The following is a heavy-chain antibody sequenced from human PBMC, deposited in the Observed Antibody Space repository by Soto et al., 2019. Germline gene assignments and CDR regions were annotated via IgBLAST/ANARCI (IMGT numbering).Heavy chain of an antibody. D-gene: IGHD2-15*01. J-gene: IGHJ4*02. CDR3: GHPSGANFDY. CDR2: INHSGST. V-gene: IGHV4-34*01. CDR1: GGSFSGYY. Sequence: PSETLSLTCAVYGGSFSGYYWSWIRQPPGKGLEWIGEINHSGSTNYNPSLKSRVTISVDTSKNQFSLKLSSVTAADTAVYYCGHPSGANFDYWGQGTLVTVSS.